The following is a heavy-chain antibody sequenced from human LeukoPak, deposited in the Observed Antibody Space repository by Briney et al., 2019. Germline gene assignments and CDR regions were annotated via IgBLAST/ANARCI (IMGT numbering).Heavy chain of an antibody. V-gene: IGHV1-2*02. CDR1: GYTFTSYY. D-gene: IGHD3-3*01. CDR3: ARGRITIFGVGFAEYFQH. J-gene: IGHJ1*01. CDR2: INPNSGGT. Sequence: GASVKVSCKASGYTFTSYYMHWVRQAPGQGLEWMGWINPNSGGTNYAQKFQGRVTMTRDTSISTAYMELSRLRSDDTAVYYCARGRITIFGVGFAEYFQHWGQGTLVTVSS.